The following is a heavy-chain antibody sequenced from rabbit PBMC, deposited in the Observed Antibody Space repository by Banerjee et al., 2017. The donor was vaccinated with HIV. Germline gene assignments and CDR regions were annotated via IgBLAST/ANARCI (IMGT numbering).Heavy chain of an antibody. CDR2: IVSGSSDSSDST. V-gene: IGHV1S45*01. Sequence: QEQLEESGGDLVKPEGSLTLTCTASGFSFSSNVMCWVRQAPGKGLEWIACIVSGSSDSSDSTYYANWAKGRFTISKTSSTTVTLQMTSLTAADTATYFCARDLAGVIGWNFGLWGPGTLVTVS. CDR1: GFSFSSNV. CDR3: ARDLAGVIGWNFGL. D-gene: IGHD4-1*01. J-gene: IGHJ4*01.